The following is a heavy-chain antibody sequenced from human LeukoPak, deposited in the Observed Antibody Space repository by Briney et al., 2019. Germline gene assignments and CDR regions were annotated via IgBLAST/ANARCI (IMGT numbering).Heavy chain of an antibody. V-gene: IGHV4-30-2*01. CDR3: ARALWFGVVTAIRAFDV. Sequence: PSETLSLTCAVSGGSISSGGYSWSWIRQPPGKGLEWIGYIYHSGSTYYNPSLKSRVTISVDRSKNQFSLKLSSVTAADTAVYYCARALWFGVVTAIRAFDVWGQGTMVTVSS. CDR1: GGSISSGGYS. D-gene: IGHD2-21*02. CDR2: IYHSGST. J-gene: IGHJ3*01.